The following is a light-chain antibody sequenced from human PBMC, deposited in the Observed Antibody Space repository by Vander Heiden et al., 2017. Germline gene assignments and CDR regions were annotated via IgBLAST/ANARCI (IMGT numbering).Light chain of an antibody. CDR1: QSISTW. CDR3: QQDNSYLT. CDR2: KAS. V-gene: IGKV1-5*03. J-gene: IGKJ4*01. Sequence: DIQMTQSPSTLSASVGDRVTITCRASQSISTWLAWYQQKPGKAPKLIIYKASSLESGVPSRFSGSGSGTEFTLTISSLQPDDFATYYCQQDNSYLTFGGGTKVEIK.